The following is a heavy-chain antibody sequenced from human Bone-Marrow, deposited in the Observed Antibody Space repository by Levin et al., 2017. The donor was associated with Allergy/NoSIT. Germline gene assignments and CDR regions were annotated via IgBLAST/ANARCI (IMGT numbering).Heavy chain of an antibody. CDR3: AREVRTTTRARWFDP. V-gene: IGHV4-59*01. D-gene: IGHD4-11*01. J-gene: IGHJ5*02. CDR1: DGSISNYY. CDR2: IYDTGST. Sequence: SQTLSLTCTVSDGSISNYYWSWIRQPPGKGLEWIGYIYDTGSTNYNPSLESRVTISVDTSKNQFSLRLRSVTTADTAMYYCAREVRTTTRARWFDPWGQGTLVTVSS.